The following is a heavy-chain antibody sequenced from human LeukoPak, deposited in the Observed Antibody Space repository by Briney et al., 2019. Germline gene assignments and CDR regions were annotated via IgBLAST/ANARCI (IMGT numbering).Heavy chain of an antibody. CDR2: INSYNDNT. Sequence: ASVKVSFKSSGYTFTSYGISWVRQPPGQGLEWMGWINSYNDNTNYAHKLHGRVTMTPDTSTRTDYMELRSLRSDDTAVYYCARDTCSSTSCFQRSNWFDPWGQGTLVTVSS. D-gene: IGHD2-2*01. J-gene: IGHJ5*02. CDR3: ARDTCSSTSCFQRSNWFDP. V-gene: IGHV1-18*04. CDR1: GYTFTSYG.